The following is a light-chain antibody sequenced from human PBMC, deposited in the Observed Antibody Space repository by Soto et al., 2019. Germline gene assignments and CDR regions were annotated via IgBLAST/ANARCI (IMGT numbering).Light chain of an antibody. V-gene: IGLV1-44*01. CDR1: SSNIGSNS. Sequence: QSVLTQPTSASGTPGQRVTISCSGTSSNIGSNSVNWYQQLPGTAPKLLIYSNNQRPSGAPDRFSGSKSGTSASLAISGLQSEDEADYYCATWDDSLREVFGGGTKLTVL. J-gene: IGLJ2*01. CDR2: SNN. CDR3: ATWDDSLREV.